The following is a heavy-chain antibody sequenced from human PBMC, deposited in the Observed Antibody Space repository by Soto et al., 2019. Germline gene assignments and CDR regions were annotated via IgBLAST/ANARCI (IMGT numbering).Heavy chain of an antibody. CDR2: IYYSVST. J-gene: IGHJ5*02. D-gene: IGHD5-12*01. V-gene: IGHV4-31*03. Sequence: PSETLSLTCTVSGGSIISGGYYWTWIRQHPGKGLEWIGYIYYSVSTYYNPSLKSRVTISVDTSKNQFSLKLSSVTAADTAVYYCARDLGGGDGYNYEGWFDPWGQGTLVTVSS. CDR1: GGSIISGGYY. CDR3: ARDLGGGDGYNYEGWFDP.